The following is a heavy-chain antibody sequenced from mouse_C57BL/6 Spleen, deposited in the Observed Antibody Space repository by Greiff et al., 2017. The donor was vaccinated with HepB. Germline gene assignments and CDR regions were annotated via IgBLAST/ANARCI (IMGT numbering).Heavy chain of an antibody. CDR2: IDPSDSET. CDR1: GYTFTSYW. J-gene: IGHJ2*01. Sequence: VQLQQPGAELVRPGSSVKLSCKASGYTFTSYWMHWVKQRPIQGLEWIGNIDPSDSETHYNQKFKDKATLTVDKSSSTAYMQLSSLTSEDSAVYYCARTLLYYGSSYYFDYWGQGTTLTVSS. D-gene: IGHD1-1*01. V-gene: IGHV1-52*01. CDR3: ARTLLYYGSSYYFDY.